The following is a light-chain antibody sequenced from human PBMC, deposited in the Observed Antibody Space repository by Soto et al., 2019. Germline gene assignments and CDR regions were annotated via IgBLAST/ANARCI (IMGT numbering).Light chain of an antibody. CDR3: QQYDNSPMFT. CDR1: QDITNY. CDR2: DAA. J-gene: IGKJ2*01. Sequence: DIQLTQSPPSLSASVGDGVTITCQASQDITNYLNWYQHKSGKSPKLLIFDAANLEAGVPSRFSGRGSGTQFTFTINSLQPEDIATYYCQQYDNSPMFTFGRGNKVEI. V-gene: IGKV1-33*01.